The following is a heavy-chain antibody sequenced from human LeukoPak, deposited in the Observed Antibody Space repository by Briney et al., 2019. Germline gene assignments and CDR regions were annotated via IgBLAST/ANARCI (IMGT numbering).Heavy chain of an antibody. Sequence: PSETLSLTCTVSVGSISSSSYYWGWIRQPPGKGLEWIGSIYYSGSTYYNPSLKSRVTISVDTSKNQFSLKLSSVTAADTAVYYCSRPDYSVGSCHYWGQGTLVSVSS. J-gene: IGHJ4*02. CDR3: SRPDYSVGSCHY. CDR1: VGSISSSSYY. V-gene: IGHV4-39*01. CDR2: IYYSGST. D-gene: IGHD2-15*01.